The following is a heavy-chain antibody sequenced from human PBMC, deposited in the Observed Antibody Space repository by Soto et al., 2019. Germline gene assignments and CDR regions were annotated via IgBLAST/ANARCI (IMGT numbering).Heavy chain of an antibody. V-gene: IGHV4-39*01. D-gene: IGHD1-26*01. CDR2: IYYSGST. Sequence: QLQLQESGPGLVKPSETLSLTCTVSGGSISSSSYYWGWIRQPPGKGLEWIGSIYYSGSTYYNPSLKSRVTISVDTSKNQFSLKLSSVTAADTAVYYCARPSGSYLYYFDYWGQGTLVTASS. J-gene: IGHJ4*02. CDR3: ARPSGSYLYYFDY. CDR1: GGSISSSSYY.